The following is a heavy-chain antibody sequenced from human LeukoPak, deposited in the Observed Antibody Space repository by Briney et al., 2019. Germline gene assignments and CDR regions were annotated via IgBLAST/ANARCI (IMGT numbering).Heavy chain of an antibody. Sequence: SETLSLTCTVSGGSISSYYWSWIRQPAGKGLEWIGRIYTSGSTNYNPSLKSRVTISVDTSKNQFSLKLSSVTAADTAVYYCAREGIGYSYGTDAFDIWGQGTMVTVSS. CDR2: IYTSGST. CDR3: AREGIGYSYGTDAFDI. J-gene: IGHJ3*02. D-gene: IGHD5-18*01. CDR1: GGSISSYY. V-gene: IGHV4-4*07.